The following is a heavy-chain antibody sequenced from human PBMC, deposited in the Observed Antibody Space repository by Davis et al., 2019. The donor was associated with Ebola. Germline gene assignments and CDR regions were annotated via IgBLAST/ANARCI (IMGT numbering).Heavy chain of an antibody. J-gene: IGHJ4*02. Sequence: GGSLRLSCAASGFTFSSYAMSWVRQAPGKGLEWVSGISTGGGVTIYADSVKGRFTISRDNSKNTLYLQMNSLGDEDTAVYYCVREWFGETDWGQGTLVTVSS. CDR2: ISTGGGVT. V-gene: IGHV3-23*01. D-gene: IGHD3-10*01. CDR1: GFTFSSYA. CDR3: VREWFGETD.